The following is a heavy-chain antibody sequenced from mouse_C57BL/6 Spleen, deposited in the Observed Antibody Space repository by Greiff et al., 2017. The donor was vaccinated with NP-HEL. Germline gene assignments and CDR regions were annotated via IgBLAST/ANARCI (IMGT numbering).Heavy chain of an antibody. V-gene: IGHV3-1*01. J-gene: IGHJ4*01. D-gene: IGHD1-1*01. Sequence: EVKLQESGPGMVKPSQSLSLTCTVTGYSITSGYDWHWIRHFPGNKLEWMGYISYSGSTNYNPSLKSRISITLDTSKNHFFLKLNSVTTEDTATYYCARGTITTVVAMDYWGQGTSVTVSS. CDR3: ARGTITTVVAMDY. CDR2: ISYSGST. CDR1: GYSITSGYD.